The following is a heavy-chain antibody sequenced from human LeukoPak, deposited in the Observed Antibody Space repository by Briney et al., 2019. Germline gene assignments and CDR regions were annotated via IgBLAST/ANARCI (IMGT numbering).Heavy chain of an antibody. J-gene: IGHJ4*02. CDR2: IYYSGST. D-gene: IGHD2-2*01. CDR1: GGSISSSSYY. CDR3: ARITKDIVVVPAAAYSYYFDY. V-gene: IGHV4-39*01. Sequence: SETLSLTCTVSGGSISSSSYYWGWIRQPPGKGLEWIGSIYYSGSTYYNPSLKSRVTISVDTSKNQFSLKLSSVTAADTAVYYCARITKDIVVVPAAAYSYYFDYWGQGTLVTVSS.